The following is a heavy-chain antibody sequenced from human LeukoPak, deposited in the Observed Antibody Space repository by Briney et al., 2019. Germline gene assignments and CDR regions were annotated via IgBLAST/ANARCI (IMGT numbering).Heavy chain of an antibody. D-gene: IGHD2-2*03. CDR3: ARGGSGYCSSTSCHNWFDP. CDR1: GYTLTSYD. V-gene: IGHV1-8*01. CDR2: MNPNSGNT. J-gene: IGHJ5*02. Sequence: EASVKVSCKASGYTLTSYDINWVRQATGQGLEWMGWMNPNSGNTGYAQKFQGRVTMTRNTSISTAYMELSSLRSEDTAVYYCARGGSGYCSSTSCHNWFDPWGQGTLVTVSS.